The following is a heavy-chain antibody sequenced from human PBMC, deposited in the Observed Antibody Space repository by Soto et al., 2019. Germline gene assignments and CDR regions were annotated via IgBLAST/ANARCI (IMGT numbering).Heavy chain of an antibody. CDR1: GFTFTGSW. V-gene: IGHV3-7*01. CDR2: IKQDGSEK. Sequence: GGSLRLSXAASGFTFTGSWMNWVRQAPGKGLEWVANIKQDGSEKYYVDSVKGRFTISRDNAKNSLYLQMNSLRAEDTAIYYCTRISRSEVGDFWGQGTLVTVSS. J-gene: IGHJ4*02. D-gene: IGHD2-2*01. CDR3: TRISRSEVGDF.